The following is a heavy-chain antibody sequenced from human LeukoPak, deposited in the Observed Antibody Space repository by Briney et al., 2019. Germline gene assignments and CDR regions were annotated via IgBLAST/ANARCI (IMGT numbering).Heavy chain of an antibody. CDR1: GFTFDTYA. CDR2: ISGGNDRA. J-gene: IGHJ4*02. Sequence: GGSLRLSCAASGFTFDTYAMSWVRQAPGKGLEWVSAISGGNDRAYSADSVKGRFTISRDNSRNTLYLQMDSLRAEDTATYYCAKFDLGHCSGGGCWPSDYWGQGTLVTVSS. CDR3: AKFDLGHCSGGGCWPSDY. V-gene: IGHV3-23*01. D-gene: IGHD2-15*01.